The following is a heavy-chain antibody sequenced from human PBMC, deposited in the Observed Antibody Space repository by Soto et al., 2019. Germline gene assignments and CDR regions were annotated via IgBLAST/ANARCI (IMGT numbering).Heavy chain of an antibody. D-gene: IGHD6-13*01. V-gene: IGHV1-3*01. CDR1: GYTFTSYS. CDR2: INADTGNT. CDR3: ARDRAAGGPLNSFTQ. Sequence: QVHLVQSGAEVKEPGASVKVSCETSGYTFTSYSLHWLRQAPGQRLEWMGWINADTGNTKFSPSFQGRVSFTRDPSASTAFMELSNLRSEDTAVYYCARDRAAGGPLNSFTQWGQGTLVTVSS. J-gene: IGHJ4*02.